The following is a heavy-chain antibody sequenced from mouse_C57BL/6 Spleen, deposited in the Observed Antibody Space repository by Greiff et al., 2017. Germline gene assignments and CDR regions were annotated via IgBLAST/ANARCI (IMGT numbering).Heavy chain of an antibody. Sequence: QVQLQQSGAELVRPGASVTLSYKASGYTFTDYEMHWVKQTPVHGLEWIGAIDPETGGTAYNQKFKGKAILTADKSTSTAYMELRSLTSEDSAVYYCTRGAFRDFEVWGTGTTVTVSS. CDR3: TRGAFRDFEV. CDR1: GYTFTDYE. D-gene: IGHD3-3*01. CDR2: IDPETGGT. V-gene: IGHV1-15*01. J-gene: IGHJ1*03.